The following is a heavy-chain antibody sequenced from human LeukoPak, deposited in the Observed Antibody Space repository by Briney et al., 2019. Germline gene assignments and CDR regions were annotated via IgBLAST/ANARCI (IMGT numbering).Heavy chain of an antibody. CDR3: AKRTSGSSWYSSDY. CDR2: MSGDATST. Sequence: AGGSLRLSCAASGFTFSNAWMSWVRQAPGKGLEWVSTMSGDATSTYYADSVKGRFTISRDNSKNTLYLQMNSLRAEDTAVYYCAKRTSGSSWYSSDYWGQGTLVTVSS. D-gene: IGHD6-13*01. J-gene: IGHJ4*02. V-gene: IGHV3-23*01. CDR1: GFTFSNAW.